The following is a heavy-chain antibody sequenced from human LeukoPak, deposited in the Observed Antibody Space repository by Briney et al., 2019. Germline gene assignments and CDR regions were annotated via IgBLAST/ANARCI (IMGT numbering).Heavy chain of an antibody. CDR3: ATSYDYKVAPFER. V-gene: IGHV4-4*09. D-gene: IGHD5-12*01. CDR2: INTNRRT. J-gene: IGHJ4*02. Sequence: PETLSLTCAVYGGSIRDYQSSWIRQPPGKGLEWIGQINTNRRTDYNTSLRSRPPFPVVTSRDQFSLKLSSLTPAATAMHYCATSYDYKVAPFERWGQGALVTVSS. CDR1: GGSIRDYQ.